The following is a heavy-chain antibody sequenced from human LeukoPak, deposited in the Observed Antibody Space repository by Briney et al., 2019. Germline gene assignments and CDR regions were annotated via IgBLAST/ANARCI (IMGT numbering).Heavy chain of an antibody. CDR1: GYTLTELS. V-gene: IGHV1-69*13. Sequence: ASVKVSCKVSGYTLTELSMHWVRQAPGKGLEWMGGIIPIFGTANYAQKFQGRVTITADESTSTAYMELSSLRSEDTAVYYCARDSQGGSPDYWGQGTLVTVSS. CDR2: IIPIFGTA. CDR3: ARDSQGGSPDY. D-gene: IGHD3-16*01. J-gene: IGHJ4*02.